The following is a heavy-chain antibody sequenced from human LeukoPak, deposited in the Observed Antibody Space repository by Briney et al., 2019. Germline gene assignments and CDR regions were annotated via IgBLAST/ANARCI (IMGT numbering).Heavy chain of an antibody. CDR3: ARLGPYYYYMDV. D-gene: IGHD3-16*01. CDR1: GGSISSYY. J-gene: IGHJ6*03. Sequence: SETLSLTCTVSGGSISSYYWSWIRQPPGKGLEWIGEINHSGSTNYNPSLKSRVTISVDTSKNQFSLKLSSVTAADTAVYYCARLGPYYYYMDVWGKGTTVTISS. CDR2: INHSGST. V-gene: IGHV4-34*01.